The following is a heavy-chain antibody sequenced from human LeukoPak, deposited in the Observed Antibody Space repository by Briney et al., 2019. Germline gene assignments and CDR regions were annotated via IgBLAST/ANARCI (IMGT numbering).Heavy chain of an antibody. CDR1: GFTFSSFG. V-gene: IGHV3-30*03. D-gene: IGHD1-26*01. CDR2: TSNQGNNI. CDR3: VRDRYSGNYRQAGTFAY. J-gene: IGHJ4*02. Sequence: GGSLRLSCAASGFTFSSFGMHWVRQAPGKGLEWVALTSNQGNNIDYVNSVRGRFTISRDNSKSTLYLQMNSLRPEDTAIYYCVRDRYSGNYRQAGTFAYWGQGTLVTVSS.